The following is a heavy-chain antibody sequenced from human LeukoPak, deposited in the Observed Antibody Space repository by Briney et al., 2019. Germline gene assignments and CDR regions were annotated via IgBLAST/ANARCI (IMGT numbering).Heavy chain of an antibody. Sequence: GGSLRLSCAASGFPFSSYSMTWVRRAPGKGLEWVANIKPDGTTKFYVDSVKGRFTISRDNALNSLYLQMNSLRAEDTAIYYCARSIPYGTTWYGRSDYWGQGTLVTVSS. CDR1: GFPFSSYS. D-gene: IGHD6-13*01. J-gene: IGHJ4*02. V-gene: IGHV3-7*03. CDR2: IKPDGTTK. CDR3: ARSIPYGTTWYGRSDY.